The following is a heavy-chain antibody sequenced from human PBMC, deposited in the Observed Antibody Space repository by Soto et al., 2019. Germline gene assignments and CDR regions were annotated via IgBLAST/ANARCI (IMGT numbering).Heavy chain of an antibody. CDR3: ARGQGAAIGDYYYHGMDV. V-gene: IGHV3-73*01. CDR1: GFIFSGSA. D-gene: IGHD2-2*02. J-gene: IGHJ6*02. CDR2: IRSRANNFAT. Sequence: GGSLRLSCAASGFIFSGSAIHWVRQASGKVLEWVGRIRSRANNFATSSAASGKGRFTFSRADSTNTAYLQMNTLKPEDTAVYYCARGQGAAIGDYYYHGMDVWGQGTTVTSP.